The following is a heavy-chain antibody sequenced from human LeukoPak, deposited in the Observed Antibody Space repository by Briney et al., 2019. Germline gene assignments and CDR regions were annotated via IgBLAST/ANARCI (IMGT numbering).Heavy chain of an antibody. CDR2: IYTSGST. J-gene: IGHJ6*03. V-gene: IGHV4-4*07. Sequence: SETLSLTCTVSGGSISSYYWSWIRQPAGKGLEWIGRIYTSGSTNYNPSLKSRVTMSADTSKNQFSLKLSSVTAADTAVYYCARDADTYSSSDYYYYYYMDVWGKGTTVTVSS. CDR1: GGSISSYY. CDR3: ARDADTYSSSDYYYYYYMDV. D-gene: IGHD6-6*01.